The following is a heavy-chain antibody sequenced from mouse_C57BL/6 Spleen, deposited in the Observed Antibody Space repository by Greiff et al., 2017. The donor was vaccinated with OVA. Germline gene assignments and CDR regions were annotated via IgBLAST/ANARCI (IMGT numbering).Heavy chain of an antibody. Sequence: EVKLQQSGPELVKPGASVKISCKASGYTFTDYYMNWVKQSHGKSLEWIGDINPNNGGTSYNQKFKGKATLTVDKSSSTAYMELRSLTSEDSAVYYCARRSLTTVRAYYFDYWGQGTTLTVSS. CDR3: ARRSLTTVRAYYFDY. D-gene: IGHD1-1*01. V-gene: IGHV1-26*01. CDR2: INPNNGGT. J-gene: IGHJ2*01. CDR1: GYTFTDYY.